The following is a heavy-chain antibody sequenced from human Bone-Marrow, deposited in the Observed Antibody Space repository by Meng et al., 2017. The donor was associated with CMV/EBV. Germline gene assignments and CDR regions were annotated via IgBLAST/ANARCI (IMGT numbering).Heavy chain of an antibody. CDR1: GYTFTGYY. J-gene: IGHJ4*02. V-gene: IGHV1-2*02. CDR3: AREAILSYYFYS. CDR2: INPNSGGT. Sequence: ASVKVSCKASGYTFTGYYMHWVRQAPGQGLEWMGWINPNSGGTNYAQKFQGRVTMTRDTSISTAYMELSRLRSDDTAVYYDAREAILSYYFYSSCQGTLVTVSS. D-gene: IGHD5/OR15-5a*01.